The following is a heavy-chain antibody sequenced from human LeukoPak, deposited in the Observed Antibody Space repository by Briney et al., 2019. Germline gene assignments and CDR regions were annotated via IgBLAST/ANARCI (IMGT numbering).Heavy chain of an antibody. Sequence: PGGSLRLSCAASGFTFNTYWMHWVRQAPGKGLEWVSGVNGNGGSTSYADSVKGRFTIFRDNSKNTVYLQMNSLRVEDTAVYYCAKSLYGGCDYWGQGTVVTVSS. CDR2: VNGNGGST. CDR3: AKSLYGGCDY. D-gene: IGHD3-16*02. CDR1: GFTFNTYW. J-gene: IGHJ4*02. V-gene: IGHV3-23*01.